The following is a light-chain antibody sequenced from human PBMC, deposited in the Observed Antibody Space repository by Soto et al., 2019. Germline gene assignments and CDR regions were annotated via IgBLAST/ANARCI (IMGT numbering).Light chain of an antibody. CDR3: QQYNNWPWT. V-gene: IGKV1D-16*01. CDR2: RAS. J-gene: IGKJ1*01. CDR1: QGVSSW. Sequence: DLQMTQSPSSVSASVGDRVTITCRASQGVSSWLAWYQQKPGKTPSLLIYRASSLQSGVPSRFSGSGSGTDFTLTISSLQSEDFAVYYCQQYNNWPWTFGQGTKVEIK.